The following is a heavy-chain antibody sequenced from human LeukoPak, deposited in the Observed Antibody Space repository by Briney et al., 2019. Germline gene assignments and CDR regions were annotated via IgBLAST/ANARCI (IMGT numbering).Heavy chain of an antibody. CDR3: ARDPHYDFWSGYETTNWFDP. V-gene: IGHV1-2*02. CDR1: GYTFTGYY. CDR2: INPNSGGT. J-gene: IGHJ5*02. Sequence: ASVTVSCKASGYTFTGYYMHWVRQAPGQGLEWMGWINPNSGGTNYAQKFQGRVTMTRDTSISTAYMELSRLRSDDTAVYYCARDPHYDFWSGYETTNWFDPWGQGTLVTVSS. D-gene: IGHD3-3*01.